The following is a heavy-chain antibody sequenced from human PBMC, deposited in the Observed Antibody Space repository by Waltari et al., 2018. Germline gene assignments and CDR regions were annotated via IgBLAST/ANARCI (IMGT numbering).Heavy chain of an antibody. Sequence: QVQLQESGPGLVKPSQTLSLTCTVSGGSISSGSYYWSWIRQPAGKGLEWIGYIYTSGSTNYNPSLKSRVTISVDTSKNQFSLKLSSVTAADTAVYYCARGDSSSWSAGQGIDYWGQGTLVTVSS. CDR3: ARGDSSSWSAGQGIDY. V-gene: IGHV4-61*09. J-gene: IGHJ4*02. D-gene: IGHD6-13*01. CDR1: GGSISSGSYY. CDR2: IYTSGST.